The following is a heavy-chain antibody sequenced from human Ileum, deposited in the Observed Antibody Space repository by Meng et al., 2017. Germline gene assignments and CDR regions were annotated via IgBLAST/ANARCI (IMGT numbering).Heavy chain of an antibody. Sequence: QVLLQDPGPGLVRPSEPLSLICTVSGASVTTSHYQWGWIRQPPGKGLEWIGYASTNYNPSLKSRLTISLDTSKNQVSLKLTSVTAADTAVYYCARDHWGSLDYWGQGILVTVSS. CDR1: GASVTTSHYQ. J-gene: IGHJ4*02. D-gene: IGHD7-27*01. V-gene: IGHV4-61*01. CDR3: ARDHWGSLDY. CDR2: AST.